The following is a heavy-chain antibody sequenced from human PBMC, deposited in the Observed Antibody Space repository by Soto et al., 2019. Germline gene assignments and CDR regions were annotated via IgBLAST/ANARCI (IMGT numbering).Heavy chain of an antibody. CDR3: ARARNKYSSSSRWGMDV. D-gene: IGHD6-6*01. J-gene: IGHJ6*02. CDR2: TIPIFGTA. CDR1: GGTFSSYA. V-gene: IGHV1-69*01. Sequence: QVQLVQSGAEVKKPGSSVKVSCKASGGTFSSYAISWVRQAPGQGLEWMGGTIPIFGTANYAQKFQGRVTITADESTSTAYMELSSLRSEDTAVYYCARARNKYSSSSRWGMDVWGQGTTVTVSS.